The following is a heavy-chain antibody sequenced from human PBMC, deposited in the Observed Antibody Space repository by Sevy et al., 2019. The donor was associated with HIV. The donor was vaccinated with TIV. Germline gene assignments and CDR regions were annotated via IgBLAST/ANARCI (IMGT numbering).Heavy chain of an antibody. V-gene: IGHV4-59*08. J-gene: IGHJ4*02. CDR2: VSHSGNT. Sequence: SETLSLTCTVSGDSINTYYWSWIRQPPGKGLEWIGYVSHSGNTNYNPSLKSRVSMSVDTSTNQFSLNVKSLTAADTAVYYCARLRWDLVVVPGATPGCYFDSWGQGTLVTVSS. CDR3: ARLRWDLVVVPGATPGCYFDS. CDR1: GDSINTYY. D-gene: IGHD2-2*02.